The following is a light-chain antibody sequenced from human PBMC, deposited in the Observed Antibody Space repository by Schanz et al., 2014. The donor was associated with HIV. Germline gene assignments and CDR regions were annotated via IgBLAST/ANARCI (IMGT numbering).Light chain of an antibody. Sequence: QSVLTQPPSASGTPGQRVTISCSGSNSNIGSNSVNWYQQLPGTAPKLLIYNAYLRPSGVPDRFSGSKSGTSASLAISGLQSEDEADYYCNSYTRSGTHVFGPGTKLTVL. CDR3: NSYTRSGTHV. V-gene: IGLV1-44*01. J-gene: IGLJ1*01. CDR2: NAY. CDR1: NSNIGSNS.